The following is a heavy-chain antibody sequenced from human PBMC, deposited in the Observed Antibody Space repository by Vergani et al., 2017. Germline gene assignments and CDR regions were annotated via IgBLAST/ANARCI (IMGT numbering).Heavy chain of an antibody. D-gene: IGHD1-1*01. CDR2: ISSSSSYI. CDR3: VKAMAGTLGTFFDY. J-gene: IGHJ4*02. CDR1: GFTFSSYS. V-gene: IGHV3-21*01. Sequence: VQLVESGGGLVKPGGSLRLSCAASGFTFSSYSMNWVRQAPGKGLEWVSSISSSSSYIYYADSVKGRFTISRDNAKNSLYLQMSSLRAEDTAVYYCVKAMAGTLGTFFDYWGQGTLVTVSS.